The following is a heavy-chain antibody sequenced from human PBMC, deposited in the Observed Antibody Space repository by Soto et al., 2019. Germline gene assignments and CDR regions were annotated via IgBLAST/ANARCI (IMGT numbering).Heavy chain of an antibody. CDR1: GGSISSGDYY. Sequence: SETLSLTCTVSGGSISSGDYYWSWIRQPPGKGLEWIGYIYYSGSTYYNPSLKSRVTISVDTSKNQFSLKLGSVTAADTAVYYCARGGGARGPSNYWFDPWGQGTLVTVSS. D-gene: IGHD3-10*01. CDR2: IYYSGST. CDR3: ARGGGARGPSNYWFDP. V-gene: IGHV4-30-4*01. J-gene: IGHJ5*02.